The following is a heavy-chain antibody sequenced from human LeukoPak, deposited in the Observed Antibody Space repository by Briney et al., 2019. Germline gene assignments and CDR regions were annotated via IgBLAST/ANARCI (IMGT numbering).Heavy chain of an antibody. D-gene: IGHD3-22*01. J-gene: IGHJ4*02. Sequence: SETLSLTCTVSGGSISSSSYYWGWIRQPPGKGLEWIGSIYYSGSTYYNPSLKSRVTISVDTSKNQFSLKLSSVTAADTAVYYCARDHDSSGYYPLSLGGWGQGTLVTVSS. CDR2: IYYSGST. V-gene: IGHV4-39*07. CDR1: GGSISSSSYY. CDR3: ARDHDSSGYYPLSLGG.